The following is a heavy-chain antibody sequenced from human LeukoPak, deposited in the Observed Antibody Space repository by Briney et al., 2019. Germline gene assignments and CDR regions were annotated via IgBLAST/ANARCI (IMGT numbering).Heavy chain of an antibody. Sequence: GGSLRLSCAASGFTFSSYSINWVRQAPGKGLEWVSSISSSSSYIYYADSVKGRFTISRDNAKNSLYLQMNSLRAEDTAVYYCARRWLGYCSGGSCYSFDYWGQGTLVTVSS. V-gene: IGHV3-21*01. CDR3: ARRWLGYCSGGSCYSFDY. D-gene: IGHD2-15*01. J-gene: IGHJ4*02. CDR2: ISSSSSYI. CDR1: GFTFSSYS.